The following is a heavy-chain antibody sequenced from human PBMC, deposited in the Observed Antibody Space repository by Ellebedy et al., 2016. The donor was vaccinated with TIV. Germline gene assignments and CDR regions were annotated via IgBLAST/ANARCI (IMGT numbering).Heavy chain of an antibody. CDR3: AKSRGLHGDFQNFDF. D-gene: IGHD2-21*02. CDR2: VSGSGGNT. CDR1: GITFSNYA. J-gene: IGHJ4*02. V-gene: IGHV3-23*01. Sequence: GGSLRLXCTASGITFSNYAVSWVRQTADMRLEWVAAVSGSGGNTFSATSVRGRFIVSRDNSKSTVYLQMNSLRAEDAAIYYCAKSRGLHGDFQNFDFWGQGTLVTVSS.